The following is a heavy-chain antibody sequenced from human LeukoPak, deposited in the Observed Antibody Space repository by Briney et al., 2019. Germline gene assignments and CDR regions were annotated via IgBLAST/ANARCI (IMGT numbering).Heavy chain of an antibody. Sequence: PGGSLRLSCAASGFTLGSYWMSWVRQAPGKGLEWVANIKQDGSEKDYVDSVKGRFTISRDNAKNSMNLQMHSLRAEDTAVYYCARGAVTTYFNWLDSWGQGTLVTVSS. V-gene: IGHV3-7*01. J-gene: IGHJ5*01. D-gene: IGHD4-11*01. CDR2: IKQDGSEK. CDR1: GFTLGSYW. CDR3: ARGAVTTYFNWLDS.